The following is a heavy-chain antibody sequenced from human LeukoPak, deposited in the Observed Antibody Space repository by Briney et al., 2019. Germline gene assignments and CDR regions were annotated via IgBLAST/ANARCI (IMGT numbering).Heavy chain of an antibody. D-gene: IGHD3-16*02. CDR2: IYYSGST. Sequence: SETLSLTCTVSGGSISSYYWSWIRQPPGKGLEWIGYIYYSGSTNYNPSLKSRVTISVDTSKNQFSLKLSSVTAADTAVYYCARDQNWGHDYVWGSYRYTDHYWFDPWGQGTLVTVSS. CDR1: GGSISSYY. V-gene: IGHV4-59*01. J-gene: IGHJ5*02. CDR3: ARDQNWGHDYVWGSYRYTDHYWFDP.